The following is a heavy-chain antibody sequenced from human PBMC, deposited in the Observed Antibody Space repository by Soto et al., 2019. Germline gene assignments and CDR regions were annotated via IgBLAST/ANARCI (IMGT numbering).Heavy chain of an antibody. J-gene: IGHJ5*02. CDR1: GYAFPSYP. V-gene: IGHV1-69*13. CDR2: IIPIFGTA. D-gene: IGHD1-1*01. CDR3: ARGNWNDVPLWFDP. Sequence: GAAVKVSCKASGYAFPSYPMRWVRQAPGQGLEWMGVIIPIFGTANYAQKFQGRVTITADESTSTAYMELSSLRSEDTAVYYCARGNWNDVPLWFDPWGQGTLVTVSS.